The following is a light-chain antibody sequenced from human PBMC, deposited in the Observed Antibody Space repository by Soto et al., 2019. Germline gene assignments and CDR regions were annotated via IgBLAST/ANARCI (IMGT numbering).Light chain of an antibody. CDR3: QHPKWA. CDR2: KTS. Sequence: DIQMTQSPSSLSASVGDRVTITCRASQSVSPWLAWFQQKPGKAPKILIYKTSNLKSGVPSRFSGRGSGTEFTLTISSLQPDDIGTYYCQHPKWAFGQGTTVEI. J-gene: IGKJ1*01. CDR1: QSVSPW. V-gene: IGKV1-5*03.